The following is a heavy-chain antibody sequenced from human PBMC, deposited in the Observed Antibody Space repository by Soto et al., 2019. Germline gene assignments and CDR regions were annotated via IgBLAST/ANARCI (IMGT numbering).Heavy chain of an antibody. J-gene: IGHJ5*02. Sequence: GASVKVSCTASGYTFTSYGISWVRQAPGQRQKWMGWINAGNGNTKYSQKFQGRVTMTTDTSTSTAYMELRSLRSDDTAVYYCARGVGSGTYYNQYNWFDPWGQGTLVTVSS. D-gene: IGHD3-10*01. CDR2: INAGNGNT. CDR3: ARGVGSGTYYNQYNWFDP. V-gene: IGHV1-18*01. CDR1: GYTFTSYG.